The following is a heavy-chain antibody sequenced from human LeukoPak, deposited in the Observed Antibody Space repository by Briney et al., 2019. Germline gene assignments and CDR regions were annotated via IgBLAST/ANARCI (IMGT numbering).Heavy chain of an antibody. V-gene: IGHV4-59*01. D-gene: IGHD6-19*01. J-gene: IGHJ4*02. CDR1: GGSISSDY. Sequence: SETLSLTCIVSGGSISSDYWIWIRQPPGKGLEWIGNVFHTGNTNYSPSLRSRVTISLDTSKNQFSLSLRSVTAADTAVYYCASAVAGRVVYFDYWGQGTLVTVSS. CDR3: ASAVAGRVVYFDY. CDR2: VFHTGNT.